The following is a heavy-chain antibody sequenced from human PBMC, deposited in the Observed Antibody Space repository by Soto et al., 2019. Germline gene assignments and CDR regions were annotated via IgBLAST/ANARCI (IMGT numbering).Heavy chain of an antibody. CDR3: ARDQGTVGAATTMLY. Sequence: PGGSLRLSCAASGFTFSNSWMHWVRQTPGKGLVWVSRINGDGTTTNYADSVKGRFAISRDNAQSTLYLQMNSLRAEDTAVYYCARDQGTVGAATTMLYWSQGSLVTVSS. J-gene: IGHJ4*02. V-gene: IGHV3-74*01. CDR1: GFTFSNSW. CDR2: INGDGTTT. D-gene: IGHD4-17*01.